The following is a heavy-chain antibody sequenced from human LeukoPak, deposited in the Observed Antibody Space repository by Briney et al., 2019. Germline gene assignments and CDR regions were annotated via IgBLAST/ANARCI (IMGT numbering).Heavy chain of an antibody. Sequence: SETLSLTCAVYGGSFSGYYWSWIRQPPGKGLEWIGEINHSGSTNYNPSLKSRVTISVDTSKNQFSLKLSSVTAAHTAVYYCARHLSSSWSFYYFDYWGQGTLVTVSS. CDR3: ARHLSSSWSFYYFDY. CDR2: INHSGST. CDR1: GGSFSGYY. J-gene: IGHJ4*02. D-gene: IGHD6-13*01. V-gene: IGHV4-34*01.